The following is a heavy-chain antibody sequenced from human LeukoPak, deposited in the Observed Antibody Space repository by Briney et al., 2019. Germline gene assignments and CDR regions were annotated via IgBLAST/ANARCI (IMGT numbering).Heavy chain of an antibody. CDR3: AKGPGTYCASATCYFDY. V-gene: IGHV3-23*01. CDR1: GFTFSNYA. CDR2: ISYSGDST. J-gene: IGHJ4*02. D-gene: IGHD2-2*01. Sequence: GGSLRLSCAASGFTFSNYAMSWVRQAPGKGLEWVSLISYSGDSTYYADSVKGRFTISRDNSKNPLNLQMNTLRAEDTAVYYCAKGPGTYCASATCYFDYWGQGTLVTVSS.